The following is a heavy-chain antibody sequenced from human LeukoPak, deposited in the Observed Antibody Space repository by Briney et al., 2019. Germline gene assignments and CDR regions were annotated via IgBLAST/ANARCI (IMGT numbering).Heavy chain of an antibody. CDR1: GFIFDDYA. D-gene: IGHD3-10*02. Sequence: GRSLRLSCAASGFIFDDYAMHWVRQAPGKGLEWVSGITWNSDSIDYADSVKGRFTISRDNAKNSLYLQMNSLRAEYTAVYYCAELGITMIGGVWGKGATVTISS. J-gene: IGHJ6*04. CDR3: AELGITMIGGV. V-gene: IGHV3-9*01. CDR2: ITWNSDSI.